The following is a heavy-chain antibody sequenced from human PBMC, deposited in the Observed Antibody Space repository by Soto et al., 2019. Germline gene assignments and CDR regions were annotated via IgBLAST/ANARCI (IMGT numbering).Heavy chain of an antibody. Sequence: SGPTLVNPTQSLTLTCSFSGFSLTTTEVAVGWIRQPPGKALEWLALIYWGDDKRYSPSLKSRLTITKDTSKNQVVLTMTNMDPVDTATYYCAHLRYYYGMDAMDVWGQGTTVTVSS. CDR2: IYWGDDK. D-gene: IGHD3-10*01. CDR1: GFSLTTTEVA. CDR3: AHLRYYYGMDAMDV. J-gene: IGHJ6*02. V-gene: IGHV2-5*02.